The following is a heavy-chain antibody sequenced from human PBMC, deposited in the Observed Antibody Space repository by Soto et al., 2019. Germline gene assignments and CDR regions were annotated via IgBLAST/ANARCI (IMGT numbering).Heavy chain of an antibody. CDR1: GFTFRNYD. J-gene: IGHJ6*02. CDR2: ISAAGDP. CDR3: ARTDRDFYGLDV. Sequence: EVQLVESGGGLVQPGGSLRLSCEASGFTFRNYDMHWVRQGTGKGLEWVSGISAAGDPDYADSVEGRCTISRENAQNSFFLQMHSLRVGDTAVYYCARTDRDFYGLDVWGQGTTVIVSS. V-gene: IGHV3-13*05.